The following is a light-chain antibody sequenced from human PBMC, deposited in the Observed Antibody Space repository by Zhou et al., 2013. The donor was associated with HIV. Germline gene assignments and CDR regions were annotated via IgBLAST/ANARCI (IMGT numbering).Light chain of an antibody. CDR3: QHYHNWPLI. J-gene: IGKJ4*01. Sequence: EIVLTQSPATLSVSPGERATLSCRASQSVSSNLAWYQQQPGQAPRLLIYGASTRATGIPARFSGSGSGTEFTLTISSLQSEDFAVYSCQHYHNWPLIFGEGPRWRSN. V-gene: IGKV3-15*01. CDR1: QSVSSN. CDR2: GAS.